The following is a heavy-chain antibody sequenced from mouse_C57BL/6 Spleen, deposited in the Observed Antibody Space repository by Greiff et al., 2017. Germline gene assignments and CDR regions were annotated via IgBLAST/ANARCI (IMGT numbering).Heavy chain of an antibody. J-gene: IGHJ1*03. V-gene: IGHV2-9-1*01. CDR1: GFSLTSYA. D-gene: IGHD1-1*01. CDR3: ARIYGSSRDWYFDV. CDR2: IWTGGGT. Sequence: QVQLQQSGPGLVAPSQSLSITCTVSGFSLTSYAISWVRQPPGKGLEWLGVIWTGGGTNYNSAPKSRLSISKDNSKSQVFLKMNSLQTDDTARYYCARIYGSSRDWYFDVWGTGTTVTVSS.